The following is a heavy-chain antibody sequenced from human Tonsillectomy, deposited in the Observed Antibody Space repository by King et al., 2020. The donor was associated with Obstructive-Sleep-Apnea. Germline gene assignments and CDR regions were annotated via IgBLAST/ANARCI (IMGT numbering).Heavy chain of an antibody. Sequence: QLVQSGPEVKKPGTSVKVSCKASGFTFTSSAMQWVRQARGQRLEWIGWIVVGSGNTNYAQKFQERVTITRDMSTSTAYMELSILRSEDTAVYYCAADPEYYYDSSGYYSRIDAFDIWGQGTMVTVSS. V-gene: IGHV1-58*02. J-gene: IGHJ3*02. CDR1: GFTFTSSA. CDR2: IVVGSGNT. D-gene: IGHD3-22*01. CDR3: AADPEYYYDSSGYYSRIDAFDI.